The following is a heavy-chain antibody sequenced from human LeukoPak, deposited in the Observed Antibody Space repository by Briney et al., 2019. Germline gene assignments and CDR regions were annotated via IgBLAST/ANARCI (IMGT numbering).Heavy chain of an antibody. D-gene: IGHD2-15*01. J-gene: IGHJ5*02. CDR1: GGSISSYY. V-gene: IGHV4-4*07. CDR3: ARLSCSDAVCPTLPYNHFDP. Sequence: SETLSLTCTVSGGSISSYYWSWIRQPAGKGLEWIGRIYTSGSTNYNPSLKSRVTMSVDTSKNQFSLKLSSVTAADTAVYYCARLSCSDAVCPTLPYNHFDPWGQGTLVIDS. CDR2: IYTSGST.